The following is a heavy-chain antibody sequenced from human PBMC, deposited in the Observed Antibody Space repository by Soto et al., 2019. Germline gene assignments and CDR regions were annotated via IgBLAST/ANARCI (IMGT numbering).Heavy chain of an antibody. CDR3: ARVMVAVTNVDY. CDR2: ISSSSSYT. D-gene: IGHD2-8*01. V-gene: IGHV3-11*06. J-gene: IGHJ4*02. Sequence: PGGSLRLSCAVSGFTFSDYYMSWIRQAPGKGLEWVSYISSSSSYTNYADSVKGRFTISRDNAKNSLYLQMNSLRAEDTAVYYCARVMVAVTNVDYWGQGTLVTVSS. CDR1: GFTFSDYY.